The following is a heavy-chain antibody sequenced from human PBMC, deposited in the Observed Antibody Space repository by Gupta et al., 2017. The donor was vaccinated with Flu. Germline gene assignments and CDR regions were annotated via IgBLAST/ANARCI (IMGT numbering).Heavy chain of an antibody. V-gene: IGHV3-48*03. J-gene: IGHJ4*02. D-gene: IGHD6-13*01. Sequence: GFTRSSYEVNWVRQAPGKGLEWVSYINSRGTTRYYADSVKGRFTISRDNSKNSVFLQMNSLRAEDTGIYYCARDPLGIFDYWGQGTLVTVSS. CDR1: GFTRSSYE. CDR3: ARDPLGIFDY. CDR2: INSRGTTR.